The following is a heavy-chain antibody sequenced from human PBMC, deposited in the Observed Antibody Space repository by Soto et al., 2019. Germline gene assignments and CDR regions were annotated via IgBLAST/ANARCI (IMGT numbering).Heavy chain of an antibody. CDR3: AKGWGSSSSSFYYYYYMDV. CDR1: GFSISSYA. V-gene: IGHV3-23*01. J-gene: IGHJ6*03. Sequence: AGGSLRLSCAACGFSISSYALSWVHQAPGKGLEWVSAISGSGGSTYYADAVKGRFTITRDNSKNTLYLQMNSLRAEDTAVYYCAKGWGSSSSSFYYYYYMDVWGKGTTVTVSS. CDR2: ISGSGGST. D-gene: IGHD6-6*01.